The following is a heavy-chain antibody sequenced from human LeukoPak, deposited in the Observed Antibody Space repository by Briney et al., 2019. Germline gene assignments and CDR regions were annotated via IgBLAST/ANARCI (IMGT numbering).Heavy chain of an antibody. Sequence: GASVKVSCKASGGTFSSYAISWGRQAPGQGREWMGGIIPIFGTANYAQTFQGRVTITADESTSTAYMELSSLRSEDTAVYYCARGGSYSGLEPDYWGQGTLVTVSS. D-gene: IGHD1-26*01. CDR3: ARGGSYSGLEPDY. V-gene: IGHV1-69*13. CDR1: GGTFSSYA. CDR2: IIPIFGTA. J-gene: IGHJ4*02.